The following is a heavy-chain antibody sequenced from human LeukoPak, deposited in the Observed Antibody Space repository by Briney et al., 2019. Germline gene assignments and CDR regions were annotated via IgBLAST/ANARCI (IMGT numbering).Heavy chain of an antibody. CDR3: ARGRYYGSGGYTPYFDD. D-gene: IGHD3-10*01. Sequence: SETLSLTCTVSGGSISSYYWSWIRQPAGKGLEWIGRIYTSGSTNYNPSLKSRVTMSVDTSKNQFSLKLSSVTAADTALYYCARGRYYGSGGYTPYFDDWGQGTLVTVSS. J-gene: IGHJ4*02. CDR1: GGSISSYY. CDR2: IYTSGST. V-gene: IGHV4-4*07.